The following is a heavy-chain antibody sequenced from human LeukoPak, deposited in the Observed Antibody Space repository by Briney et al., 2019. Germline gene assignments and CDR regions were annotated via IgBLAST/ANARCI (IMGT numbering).Heavy chain of an antibody. J-gene: IGHJ5*02. Sequence: GESLKISCQTSGYDFSTKWIGWVRQMPGKGLEWMGIIYPTDSITRYSPSFQGHATISADTPISTAYLQWTSLKPSDTAIYYCARLAPDYADYWFGPWGQGTLVTVSS. CDR3: ARLAPDYADYWFGP. D-gene: IGHD4-17*01. V-gene: IGHV5-51*01. CDR2: IYPTDSIT. CDR1: GYDFSTKW.